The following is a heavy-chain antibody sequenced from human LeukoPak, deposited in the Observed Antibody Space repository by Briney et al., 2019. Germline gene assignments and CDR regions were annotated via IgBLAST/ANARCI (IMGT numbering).Heavy chain of an antibody. CDR1: GGSFSGYY. J-gene: IGHJ4*02. Sequence: SETLSLTCAVYGGSFSGYYWSWIRQPPGKGLEWIGEINHSGSTNYNPSLKSRVTISVDTSKNQFSLKLSSVTAADTAVYYCARGRFLLWFGELTRFDYWGQGTLVTVSS. V-gene: IGHV4-34*01. CDR3: ARGRFLLWFGELTRFDY. D-gene: IGHD3-10*01. CDR2: INHSGST.